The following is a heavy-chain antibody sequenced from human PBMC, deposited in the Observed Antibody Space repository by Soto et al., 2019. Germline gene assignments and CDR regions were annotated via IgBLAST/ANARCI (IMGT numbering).Heavy chain of an antibody. CDR3: GRVVEGATRHTDFDS. Sequence: SETLSLTCAVSGVSIHNSHSFWGWIRQPPGKGLEFIGSMYYSGGANYNPSLKSRVTISLDTSKNQFSLTVNSVTAADTAIYYCGRVVEGATRHTDFDSWGQGTLGTVSA. CDR1: GVSIHNSHSF. CDR2: MYYSGGA. V-gene: IGHV4-39*01. D-gene: IGHD2-15*01. J-gene: IGHJ5*01.